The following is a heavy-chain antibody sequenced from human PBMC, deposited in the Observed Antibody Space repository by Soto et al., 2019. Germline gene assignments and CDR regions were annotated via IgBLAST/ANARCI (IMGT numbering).Heavy chain of an antibody. CDR2: IWYDGSNK. CDR1: GFTFRSYG. CDR3: ARGGSALADAFDI. D-gene: IGHD3-16*01. V-gene: IGHV3-33*01. Sequence: QVQLVESGGGVVQPGRSLRLSCAASGFTFRSYGMHWVRQAPGKGLEWVAVIWYDGSNKYYADSVKGRFTISRDNSKNTLYLQMNSLRAEDTAVYYCARGGSALADAFDIWGQGTMVTVSS. J-gene: IGHJ3*02.